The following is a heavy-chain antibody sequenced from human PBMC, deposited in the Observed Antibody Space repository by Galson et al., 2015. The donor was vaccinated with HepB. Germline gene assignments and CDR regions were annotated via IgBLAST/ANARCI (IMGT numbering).Heavy chain of an antibody. CDR3: ARAGEYDILTGYYSPMDY. Sequence: SLRLSCAASGFSFSDYHMSWIRQAPGKGLEWVSYISSSGSTIYYADSMKGRFTISRDNAKNSLYLQMNSLRAEDTAVYYCARAGEYDILTGYYSPMDYWGQGTLVTVSS. D-gene: IGHD3-9*01. CDR2: ISSSGSTI. CDR1: GFSFSDYH. V-gene: IGHV3-11*01. J-gene: IGHJ4*02.